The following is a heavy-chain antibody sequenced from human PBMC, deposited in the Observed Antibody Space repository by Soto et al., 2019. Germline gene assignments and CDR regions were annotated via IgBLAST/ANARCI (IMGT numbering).Heavy chain of an antibody. Sequence: XETLSLTCAVHGGSFSGYYWSWIRQPPGKGLEWIGEINHSVSTNYNPSLKSRVTISVDTSKNQFSLKLSSVTAADTAVYYCATGSVAAKGNWFDPWGQGTLVTVSS. J-gene: IGHJ5*02. V-gene: IGHV4-34*01. D-gene: IGHD2-15*01. CDR2: INHSVST. CDR3: ATGSVAAKGNWFDP. CDR1: GGSFSGYY.